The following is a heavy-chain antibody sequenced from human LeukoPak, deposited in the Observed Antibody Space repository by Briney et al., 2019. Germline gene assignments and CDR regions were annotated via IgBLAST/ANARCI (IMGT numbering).Heavy chain of an antibody. CDR2: MNPNSGNT. CDR3: ARGAPMNDFWSGYYSARYNWFDP. V-gene: IGHV1-8*03. J-gene: IGHJ5*02. Sequence: ASVKVSCKASGYTFTSYDINWVRQATGQELEWMGWMNPNSGNTGYAQKFQGRVTSTRNTSISTAYMELSSLRSEDTAVYYCARGAPMNDFWSGYYSARYNWFDPWGQGTLVTVSS. D-gene: IGHD3-3*01. CDR1: GYTFTSYD.